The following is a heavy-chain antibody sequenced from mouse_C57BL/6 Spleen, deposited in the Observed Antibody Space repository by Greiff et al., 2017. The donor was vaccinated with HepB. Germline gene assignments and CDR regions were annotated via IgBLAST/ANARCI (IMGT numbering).Heavy chain of an antibody. CDR3: ALYYGPLYWYFDV. D-gene: IGHD1-1*01. CDR1: GYSITSGYY. Sequence: EVQRVESGPGLVKPSQSLSLTCSVPGYSITSGYYWNWIRQFPGNKLEWMGYISYDGSNNYNPSLKNRISITRDTSKNQFFLKLNSVTTEDTATYDCALYYGPLYWYFDVWGTGTTVTVSS. CDR2: ISYDGSN. V-gene: IGHV3-6*01. J-gene: IGHJ1*03.